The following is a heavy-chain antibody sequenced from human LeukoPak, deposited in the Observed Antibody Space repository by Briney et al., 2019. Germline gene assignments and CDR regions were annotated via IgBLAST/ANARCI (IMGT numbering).Heavy chain of an antibody. Sequence: GGSLRLSCAASGFTFSSYSMNWVRQAPGKGLEWVSSISSSSSYIYYADSVKGRFTISRDNTKNSLYLQMDSLRAEDTAVYYCARADYDFWTGDFYYMDVWGKGTTVTVSS. D-gene: IGHD3-3*01. J-gene: IGHJ6*03. CDR3: ARADYDFWTGDFYYMDV. CDR2: ISSSSSYI. CDR1: GFTFSSYS. V-gene: IGHV3-21*01.